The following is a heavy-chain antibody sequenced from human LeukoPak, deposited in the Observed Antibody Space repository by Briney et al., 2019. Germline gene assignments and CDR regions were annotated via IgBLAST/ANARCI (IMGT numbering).Heavy chain of an antibody. D-gene: IGHD1-26*01. V-gene: IGHV3-21*01. CDR1: GFTFSSYS. CDR2: ISSSSSYI. Sequence: GGSLRLSCAASGFTFSSYSMDWVRQAPGKGLEWVSSISSSSSYIYYADSVKGRFTISRDNAKNSLYLQMNSLRAEDTAVYYCARDLGGSYYGAFDIWGQGTMVTVSS. J-gene: IGHJ3*02. CDR3: ARDLGGSYYGAFDI.